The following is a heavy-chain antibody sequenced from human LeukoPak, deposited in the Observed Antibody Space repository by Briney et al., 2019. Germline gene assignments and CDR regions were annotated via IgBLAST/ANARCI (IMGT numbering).Heavy chain of an antibody. J-gene: IGHJ4*02. V-gene: IGHV3-64*02. D-gene: IGHD3-3*01. CDR1: GLTFSSHA. CDR2: IDSNGGNT. CDR3: ARGGYYAASDI. Sequence: GGSLRLSCAASGLTFSSHAMRWVRQAPGKGLEYVSAIDSNGGNTYYADSVRGRFTISRDNSKDTVYLQMGSLRPEDTAVYYCARGGYYAASDIWGQGALVTVSS.